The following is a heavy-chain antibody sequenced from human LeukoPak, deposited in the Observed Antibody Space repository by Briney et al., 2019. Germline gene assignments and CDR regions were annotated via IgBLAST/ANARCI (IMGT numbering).Heavy chain of an antibody. CDR1: GGSISSYY. V-gene: IGHV4-4*07. J-gene: IGHJ5*02. CDR2: IYTSGST. Sequence: SETLFLTCTVSGGSISSYYWSWIRQPAGKGLEWIGRIYTSGSTNYNPSLKSRVTMSVDTSKNQFSLKLSSVTAADTAVYYCARAYCGGDCYKHELNWFDPWGQGTLVTVSS. D-gene: IGHD2-21*02. CDR3: ARAYCGGDCYKHELNWFDP.